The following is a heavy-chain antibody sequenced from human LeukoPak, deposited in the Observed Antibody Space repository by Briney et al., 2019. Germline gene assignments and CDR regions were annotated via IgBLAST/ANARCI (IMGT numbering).Heavy chain of an antibody. J-gene: IGHJ3*02. Sequence: SVKVSCKASGGTFSSYAISWVRQAPGQGLEWMGGIIPIFGTANYAQKFQGRVTITTDESTSTAYMELSSLRSEDTAVYYCAREGGSKGVGAFDIWGQGTMVTASS. CDR1: GGTFSSYA. CDR3: AREGGSKGVGAFDI. V-gene: IGHV1-69*05. D-gene: IGHD1-26*01. CDR2: IIPIFGTA.